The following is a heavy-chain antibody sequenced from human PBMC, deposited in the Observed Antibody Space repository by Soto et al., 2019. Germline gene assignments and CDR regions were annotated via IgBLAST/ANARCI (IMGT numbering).Heavy chain of an antibody. CDR3: ARGAYDILTGYYQTNYYFDY. J-gene: IGHJ4*02. CDR1: GYSFTSYW. D-gene: IGHD3-9*01. V-gene: IGHV5-51*01. CDR2: IYPGDSDT. Sequence: PGESLKISCKGSGYSFTSYWIGWVRQMPGKGLEWMGIIYPGDSDTRYSPSFQGQVTISADKSISTAYLQWSSLKASDTAMYYCARGAYDILTGYYQTNYYFDYWGQGTLVTVSS.